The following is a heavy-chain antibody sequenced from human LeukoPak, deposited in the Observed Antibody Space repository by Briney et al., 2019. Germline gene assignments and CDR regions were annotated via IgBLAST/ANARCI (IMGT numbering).Heavy chain of an antibody. V-gene: IGHV3-7*01. D-gene: IGHD3-22*01. Sequence: PGWSLRLSCAASGFTFSSYWMSWVRQAPGKGLEWVANIKQDGSEKYYVDSVKGRFTISRDNAKNSLYLQMNSLRAEDTAVYYCAREHHYYDSSGYYYDSFDYWGQGTLVTVSS. CDR2: IKQDGSEK. J-gene: IGHJ4*02. CDR3: AREHHYYDSSGYYYDSFDY. CDR1: GFTFSSYW.